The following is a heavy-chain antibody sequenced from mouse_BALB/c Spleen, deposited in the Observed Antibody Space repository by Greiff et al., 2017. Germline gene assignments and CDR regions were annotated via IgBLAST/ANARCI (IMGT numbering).Heavy chain of an antibody. CDR2: ISYSGST. Sequence: VQLQQSGPGLVKPSQSLSLTCTVTGYSITSDYAWNWIRQFPGNKLEWMGYISYSGSTSYNPSLKSRISITRDTSKNQFFLQLNSVTTEDTATYYCARGYGSTSYAMDYWGQGTSVTVSS. CDR3: ARGYGSTSYAMDY. J-gene: IGHJ4*01. CDR1: GYSITSDYA. V-gene: IGHV3-2*02. D-gene: IGHD1-1*01.